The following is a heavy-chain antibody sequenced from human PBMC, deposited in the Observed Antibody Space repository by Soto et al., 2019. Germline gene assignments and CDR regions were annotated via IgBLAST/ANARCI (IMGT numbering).Heavy chain of an antibody. D-gene: IGHD2-15*01. J-gene: IGHJ6*03. CDR3: AKAYCSGGSCYPTLHMGGHMDV. V-gene: IGHV3-30*18. CDR2: ISYDGSNK. CDR1: GFTFSSYG. Sequence: GGSLRLSCAASGFTFSSYGMHWVRQAPGKGLEWVAVISYDGSNKYYADSVKGRFTISRDNSKNTLYLQMNSLRAEDTAVYYCAKAYCSGGSCYPTLHMGGHMDVWGKGTTVTVSS.